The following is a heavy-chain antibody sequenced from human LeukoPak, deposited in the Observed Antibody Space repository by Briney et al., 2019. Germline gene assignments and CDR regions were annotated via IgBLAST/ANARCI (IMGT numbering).Heavy chain of an antibody. CDR2: LYTSGST. D-gene: IGHD3-22*01. Sequence: SETLSLTCTVSGGSLSSYYWSCIRQPAGKGLECIGRLYTSGSTNDTPSLKSRVTMSVDTSKNQFSLKLSSVTAADTAVYYCARDHYYYDSSGYLPLDYWGQGTLATVSS. J-gene: IGHJ4*02. V-gene: IGHV4-4*07. CDR3: ARDHYYYDSSGYLPLDY. CDR1: GGSLSSYY.